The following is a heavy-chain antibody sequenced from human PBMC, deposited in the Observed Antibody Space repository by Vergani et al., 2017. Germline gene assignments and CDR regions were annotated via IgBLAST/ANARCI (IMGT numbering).Heavy chain of an antibody. V-gene: IGHV3-9*01. J-gene: IGHJ4*02. D-gene: IGHD1-26*01. CDR3: AKDRSGSYYGDFDY. CDR2: ISWNSGSI. CDR1: GFTFDDYA. Sequence: EVQLVESGGGLVQPGRSLRLSCAASGFTFDDYAMHWVRQAPGKGLEWVSGISWNSGSIGYADSVKGRFTISRDNAKNSLYLQMNSLRGEDTALYYCAKDRSGSYYGDFDYWGQGTLVTVSS.